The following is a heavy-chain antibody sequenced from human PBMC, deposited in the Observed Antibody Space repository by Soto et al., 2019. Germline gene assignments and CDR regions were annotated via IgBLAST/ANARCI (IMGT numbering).Heavy chain of an antibody. CDR3: ARGVDRAKTGY. CDR2: IHPSGSA. J-gene: IGHJ4*02. CDR1: GGSLSGYY. V-gene: IGHV4-34*01. D-gene: IGHD5-18*01. Sequence: QVQLHQWGAGLLKPSETLSLTCAVYGGSLSGYYGSWIRQSPGKGLEWIGEIHPSGSAHYNPSLRSRVTISVDTSQTHLSLELSSVTAADTAVYYCARGVDRAKTGYWGQGTLVTVSS.